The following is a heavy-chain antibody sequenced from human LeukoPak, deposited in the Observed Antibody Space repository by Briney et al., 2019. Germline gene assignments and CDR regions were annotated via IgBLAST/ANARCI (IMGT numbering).Heavy chain of an antibody. J-gene: IGHJ4*02. CDR1: GFTFSSYA. V-gene: IGHV3-15*01. CDR3: HTYYYDSSGYTAEDY. Sequence: GGSLRLSCAASGFTFSSYAMSWVRQAPGKGLEWVGRIKSKTAGGTTDYAAPVKGRFTISRDDSKNTLDLQMNSLKTEDTVVYYCHTYYYDSSGYTAEDYWGQGTLVTVSS. CDR2: IKSKTAGGTT. D-gene: IGHD3-22*01.